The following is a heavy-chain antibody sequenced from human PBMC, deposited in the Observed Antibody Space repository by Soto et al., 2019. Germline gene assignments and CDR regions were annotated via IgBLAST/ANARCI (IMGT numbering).Heavy chain of an antibody. J-gene: IGHJ6*02. D-gene: IGHD5-18*01. V-gene: IGHV3-53*01. CDR2: IYSGGST. CDR3: ARERTGRSRLPPYYYYYYGMDV. CDR1: GFTVSSNY. Sequence: GGSLRLSCAASGFTVSSNYMSWVRQAPGKGLEWVSVIYSGGSTYYADSVKGRFTISRDNSKNTLYLQMNSLRAEDTAVYYCARERTGRSRLPPYYYYYYGMDVWGQGTTVTVSS.